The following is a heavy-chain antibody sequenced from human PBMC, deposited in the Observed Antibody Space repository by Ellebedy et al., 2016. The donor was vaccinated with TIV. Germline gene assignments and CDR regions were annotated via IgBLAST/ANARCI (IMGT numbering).Heavy chain of an antibody. Sequence: GESLKISCAASGFTFSNHVIHWVRQAPGKGLEWVALIWYDENTKFYADSVKGRFTISRDNSKNTVFLEMNNMRADDMAVYYCARDHDISGWSHLDYWGQGILVTVSS. CDR3: ARDHDISGWSHLDY. CDR2: IWYDENTK. V-gene: IGHV3-33*01. D-gene: IGHD6-19*01. CDR1: GFTFSNHV. J-gene: IGHJ4*02.